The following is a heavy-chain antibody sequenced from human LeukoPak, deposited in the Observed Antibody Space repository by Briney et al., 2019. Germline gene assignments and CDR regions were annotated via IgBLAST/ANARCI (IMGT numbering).Heavy chain of an antibody. CDR1: GFTFSSYW. CDR3: VKIAPDLP. D-gene: IGHD2-21*01. Sequence: PGGSLRLSCAASGFTFSSYWMHWVRQAPGKGLEWVSAISDNGGSIFYADSVKGRFTISRDNSKNSLYLQMNSLRADDTAVYYCVKIAPDLPWGQGTLVTVS. CDR2: ISDNGGSI. J-gene: IGHJ5*02. V-gene: IGHV3-23*01.